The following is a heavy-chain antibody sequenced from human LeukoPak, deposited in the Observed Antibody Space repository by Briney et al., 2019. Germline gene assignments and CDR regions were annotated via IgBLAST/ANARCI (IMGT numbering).Heavy chain of an antibody. V-gene: IGHV1-18*01. CDR2: ISAYNGNT. CDR3: ARDGGDWDPEFDY. D-gene: IGHD2-21*02. CDR1: GYTFTNFG. J-gene: IGHJ4*02. Sequence: ASVTVSCKASGYTFTNFGISWVRQAPGQGLEWMGWISAYNGNTKYAQKLQGRVTMTTDTSTSTAYMELRSLRSDDTAVYFCARDGGDWDPEFDYWGQGALVTVSS.